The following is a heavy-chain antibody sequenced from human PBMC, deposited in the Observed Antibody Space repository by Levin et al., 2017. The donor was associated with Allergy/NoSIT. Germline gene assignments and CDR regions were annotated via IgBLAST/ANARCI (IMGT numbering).Heavy chain of an antibody. V-gene: IGHV5-51*01. D-gene: IGHD3-10*01. CDR3: ARRRGEETQGRHYYGMDV. J-gene: IGHJ6*02. CDR2: IYPGDSDT. CDR1: GYSFTSYW. Sequence: KVSCKGSGYSFTSYWIGWVRQLPGKGLEWMGIIYPGDSDTRYSPSFQGQVTISADKSISTAYLQWSSLTASHTAMYYCARRRGEETQGRHYYGMDVWGQGTTVTVSS.